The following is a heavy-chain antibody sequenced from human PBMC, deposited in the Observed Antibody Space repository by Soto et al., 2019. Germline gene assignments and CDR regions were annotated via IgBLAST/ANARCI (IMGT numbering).Heavy chain of an antibody. CDR1: GFTFSNAW. D-gene: IGHD6-13*01. V-gene: IGHV3-15*01. CDR2: IKSKTDGGTT. Sequence: PGGSLRLSCAASGFTFSNAWMSWVRQAPGKGLEWVGRIKSKTDGGTTDYTAPVKGRFTISRDDSKNTLYLQMNSLKTEDTAVYYCTTGWAAAAGNPYYYYGMDVWGQGTTVTVSS. CDR3: TTGWAAAAGNPYYYYGMDV. J-gene: IGHJ6*02.